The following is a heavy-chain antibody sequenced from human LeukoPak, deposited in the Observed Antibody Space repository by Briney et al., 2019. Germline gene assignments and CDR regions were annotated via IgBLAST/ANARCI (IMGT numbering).Heavy chain of an antibody. Sequence: ASVKVSCKASGYTFNIHYIHWMRQAPGQGLEWVGWINSNSGATQYAQKSQGRVIMTTDTSITTVYMELSRLTSDDTAVYYCARETTEADDYWGQGTLVTVSS. CDR3: ARETTEADDY. D-gene: IGHD1-1*01. J-gene: IGHJ4*02. CDR2: INSNSGAT. CDR1: GYTFNIHY. V-gene: IGHV1-2*02.